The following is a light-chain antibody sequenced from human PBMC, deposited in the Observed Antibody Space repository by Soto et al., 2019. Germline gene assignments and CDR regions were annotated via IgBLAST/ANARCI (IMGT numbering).Light chain of an antibody. J-gene: IGKJ1*01. CDR2: LAS. CDR1: QTISTS. Sequence: DIQMTQSPSTLSAFVGDRVTITCRASQTISTSLAWYQQKPGKAPKLLIYLASTLQSGVPARFSGSGSGTEFTLTISSLQPDDFATYYCQQYNSYSTFGQGTKVDIK. V-gene: IGKV1-5*03. CDR3: QQYNSYST.